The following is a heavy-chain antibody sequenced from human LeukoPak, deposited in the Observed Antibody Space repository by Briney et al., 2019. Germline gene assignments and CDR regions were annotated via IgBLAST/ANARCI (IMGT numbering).Heavy chain of an antibody. D-gene: IGHD2-21*02. Sequence: SETLSLTCTVSGGSLSSYYWSWIRQPPGKGLEWIGYIYYSGSTNYNPSLKSRVTISVDTSKNQFSLKLSSVTAADTAVYYCARHVVTTWDNWFDPWGQGTLVTVSS. J-gene: IGHJ5*02. CDR1: GGSLSSYY. CDR2: IYYSGST. CDR3: ARHVVTTWDNWFDP. V-gene: IGHV4-59*08.